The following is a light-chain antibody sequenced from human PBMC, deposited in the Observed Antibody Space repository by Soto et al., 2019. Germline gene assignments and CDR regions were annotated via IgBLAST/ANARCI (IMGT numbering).Light chain of an antibody. V-gene: IGKV1-5*01. CDR2: DAS. CDR1: QRINKW. J-gene: IGKJ1*01. Sequence: DIQMTQSPSTLSASIGDRVTITCXASQRINKWLAWHQQKPGKAPKLLIYDASSLQSGVPPRFSGSGSGTEFTLTIRSLQPDDIATYYCQQYSSYSAWTFGEGTKVDIK. CDR3: QQYSSYSAWT.